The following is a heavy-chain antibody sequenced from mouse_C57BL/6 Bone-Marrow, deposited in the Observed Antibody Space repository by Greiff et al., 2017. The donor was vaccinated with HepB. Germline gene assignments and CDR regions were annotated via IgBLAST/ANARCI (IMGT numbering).Heavy chain of an antibody. CDR2: ISYSGST. CDR1: GYSITSDY. CDR3: ARYRAPLLWSDWYFDV. D-gene: IGHD2-10*01. J-gene: IGHJ1*03. Sequence: EVKLQESGPGLAKPSQTLSLTCSVTGYSITSDYWNWIRKFPGNKLEYMGYISYSGSTYYNPSLKSRISITRDTSKNQYYLQLNSVTTEDTATYYCARYRAPLLWSDWYFDVWGTGTTVTVSS. V-gene: IGHV3-8*01.